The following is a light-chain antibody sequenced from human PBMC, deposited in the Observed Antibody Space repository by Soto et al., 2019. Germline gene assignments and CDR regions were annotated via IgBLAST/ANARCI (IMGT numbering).Light chain of an antibody. CDR1: QSVHGY. CDR3: QQYYRWPQT. J-gene: IGKJ1*01. V-gene: IGKV3-15*01. CDR2: RIF. Sequence: EIVMTQSPGTLSVFPGERVTLSCRASQSVHGYVDWFLQKPGPAPRLGLQRIFTRAIGVPARFSGSVSGTEFTLTISSLQSEDCAVYYCQQYYRWPQTFGQGTKVDIK.